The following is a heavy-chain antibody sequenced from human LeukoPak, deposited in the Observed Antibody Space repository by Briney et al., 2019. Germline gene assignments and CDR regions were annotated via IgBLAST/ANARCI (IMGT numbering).Heavy chain of an antibody. Sequence: GGSLRLSCAASGFTFSDCSMHWVRLAPGKGLKWVAFIRYDGIGKSYADSVKGRFTVSRDNSKNTLFLQMNSLRTEDTAVYYCAKEPGSTGAYDTWGQGTLVTVSS. CDR1: GFTFSDCS. D-gene: IGHD5-12*01. CDR3: AKEPGSTGAYDT. J-gene: IGHJ4*02. CDR2: IRYDGIGK. V-gene: IGHV3-30*02.